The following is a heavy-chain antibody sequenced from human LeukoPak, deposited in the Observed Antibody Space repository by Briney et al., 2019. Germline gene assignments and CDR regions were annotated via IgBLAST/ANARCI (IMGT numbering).Heavy chain of an antibody. Sequence: GGSLRLSCAASGFTFSSYAMSWVRQAPGKGLEWVSAISGSGGSTYYADSVKGRFTISRDNSKNTLYLQMNSLRAEDTAVHYCAKVSSSREWYYYYGMDVWGQGTTVTVSS. CDR3: AKVSSSREWYYYYGMDV. V-gene: IGHV3-23*01. D-gene: IGHD6-13*01. CDR1: GFTFSSYA. J-gene: IGHJ6*02. CDR2: ISGSGGST.